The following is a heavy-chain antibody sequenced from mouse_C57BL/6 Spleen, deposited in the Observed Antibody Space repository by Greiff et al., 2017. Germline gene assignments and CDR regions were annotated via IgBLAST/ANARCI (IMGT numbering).Heavy chain of an antibody. D-gene: IGHD2-4*01. J-gene: IGHJ3*01. CDR2: IHPSDSDT. CDR1: GYTFTSYW. Sequence: QVQLQQPGAELVKPGASVKVSCKASGYTFTSYWMHWVKQRPGQGLEWIGRIHPSDSDTNYNQKFKGKATWTVDKSSSTAYMQLSSLTSEDSAVYYCAICHYDYSAWFAYWGQGTLVTVSA. V-gene: IGHV1-74*01. CDR3: AICHYDYSAWFAY.